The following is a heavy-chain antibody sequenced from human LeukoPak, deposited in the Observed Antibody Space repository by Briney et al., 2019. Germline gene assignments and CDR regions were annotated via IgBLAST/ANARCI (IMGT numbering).Heavy chain of an antibody. CDR3: AGGTYSGYDS. Sequence: RSQTLSLTCAISGDSVSSNSAAWNWIRQSPSRGLEWLGRTYYRSKWYYDYVVSLKSRITIIPDTSKNQFSLQLSSVTPEDTAVYYCAGGTYSGYDSWGQGTLVTVSS. CDR2: TYYRSKWYY. CDR1: GDSVSSNSAA. J-gene: IGHJ5*02. D-gene: IGHD5-12*01. V-gene: IGHV6-1*01.